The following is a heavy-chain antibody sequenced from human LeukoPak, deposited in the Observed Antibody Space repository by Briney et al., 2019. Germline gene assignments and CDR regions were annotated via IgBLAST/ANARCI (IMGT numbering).Heavy chain of an antibody. Sequence: GGSLRLSCAASGFTFSSYSMNWVRQAPGKGLEWVSSISSSSSYIYYADSVKGRFTISRDNAKNSLYLQMNSLRAEDTAVYYCARVEGVGATGDYWGQGTLVTVSS. CDR3: ARVEGVGATGDY. CDR2: ISSSSSYI. D-gene: IGHD1-26*01. V-gene: IGHV3-21*01. CDR1: GFTFSSYS. J-gene: IGHJ4*02.